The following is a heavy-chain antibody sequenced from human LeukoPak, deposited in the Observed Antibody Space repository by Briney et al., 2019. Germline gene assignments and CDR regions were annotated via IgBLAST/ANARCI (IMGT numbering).Heavy chain of an antibody. CDR2: IKQDGSEK. CDR3: ARAGGRYSYGEDYYYMDV. V-gene: IGHV3-7*01. Sequence: GGSLRLSCAASGFTFSSYWMSWVRQAPGKGLEWVANIKQDGSEKYYVDSVKGRFTISRDNAKNSLYLQMNSLRAEDTAVYYCARAGGRYSYGEDYYYMDVWGKGTTVTVSS. CDR1: GFTFSSYW. D-gene: IGHD5-18*01. J-gene: IGHJ6*03.